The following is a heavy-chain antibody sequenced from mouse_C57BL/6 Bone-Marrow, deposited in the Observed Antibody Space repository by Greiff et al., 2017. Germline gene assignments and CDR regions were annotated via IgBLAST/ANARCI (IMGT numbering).Heavy chain of an antibody. J-gene: IGHJ3*01. CDR1: GYTFTSYG. CDR2: IYPSSGNP. Sequence: QVQLQQSGAELARPGASVKLSCKASGYTFTSYGLSWVKQSTGQGLEWIGEIYPSSGNPYYKEKFKGEATLTADKSSSTAYMELRSLTSEDSAVSFCARDSRRGFAYWGQGTLVTVSA. V-gene: IGHV1-81*01. CDR3: ARDSRRGFAY.